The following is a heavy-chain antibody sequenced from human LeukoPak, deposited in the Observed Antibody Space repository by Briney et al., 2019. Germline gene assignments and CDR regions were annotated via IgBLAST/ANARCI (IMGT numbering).Heavy chain of an antibody. V-gene: IGHV3-23*01. CDR3: AKVGGTVIV. J-gene: IGHJ4*02. D-gene: IGHD3-22*01. CDR2: IRGSGGST. Sequence: GGSLRLSCAASGFTFSTYGMSWVRQAPGKGLEWVSGIRGSGGSTYYADSVKGRLTISRDNSKNTLYLQMNSLRAEDTAVYYCAKVGGTVIVWGQGTLVTVSS. CDR1: GFTFSTYG.